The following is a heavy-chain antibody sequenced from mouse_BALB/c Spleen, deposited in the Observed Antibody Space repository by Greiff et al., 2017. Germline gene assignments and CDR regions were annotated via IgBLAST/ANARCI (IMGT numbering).Heavy chain of an antibody. V-gene: IGHV2-9-2*01. J-gene: IGHJ3*01. CDR1: GFSLTSYD. D-gene: IGHD2-3*01. Sequence: VKLVESGPGLVAPSQSLSITCTVSGFSLTSYDISWIRQPPGKGLEWLGVIWTGGGTNYNSAFMSRLSISKDNSKSQVFLKMNSLQTDDTAIYYCVRDDGYAYWGQGTLVTVSA. CDR3: VRDDGYAY. CDR2: IWTGGGT.